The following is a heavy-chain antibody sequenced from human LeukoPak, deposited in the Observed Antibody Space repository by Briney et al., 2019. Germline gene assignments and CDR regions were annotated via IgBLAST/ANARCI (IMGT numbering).Heavy chain of an antibody. Sequence: PGGSLRLSCAASGFTFSSYEMNWVRQAPGKGLEWVSYISSGGSSIYYADSVKGRFTISRDNAKNSLYLQMNSLRAEDTAVYYCASRSYSGYDSFDYWGQGTLVTVSS. CDR1: GFTFSSYE. CDR3: ASRSYSGYDSFDY. J-gene: IGHJ4*02. CDR2: ISSGGSSI. V-gene: IGHV3-48*03. D-gene: IGHD5-12*01.